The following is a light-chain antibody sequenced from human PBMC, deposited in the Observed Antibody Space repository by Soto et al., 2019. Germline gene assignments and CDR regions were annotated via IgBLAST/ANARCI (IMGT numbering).Light chain of an antibody. CDR3: LLSYSASRQV. V-gene: IGLV7-46*01. J-gene: IGLJ2*01. Sequence: QAVVTQEPSLTVSPGGTVTLTCGSSTGAVTSAHYPYWFQQKPGQAPRTLIYDTSNKHSWAPARSSGSLLGGKAALTLSGAQPEDEADYYCLLSYSASRQVFGGGTKLTVL. CDR1: TGAVTSAHY. CDR2: DTS.